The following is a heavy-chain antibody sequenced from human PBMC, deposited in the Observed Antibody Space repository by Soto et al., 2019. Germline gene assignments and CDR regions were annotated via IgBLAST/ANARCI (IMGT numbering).Heavy chain of an antibody. J-gene: IGHJ4*02. Sequence: QVQLVESGGGVVQPGRSLRLSCAASGFTFSSYATHWVRQAPGKGLEWVAVISYDGSNKYYADSVKGRFTISRDNSKNTLYLQMNSLRAEDTAVYYCARDRGVVVVAASYYFDYWGQGTLVTVSS. D-gene: IGHD2-15*01. CDR3: ARDRGVVVVAASYYFDY. CDR2: ISYDGSNK. V-gene: IGHV3-30-3*01. CDR1: GFTFSSYA.